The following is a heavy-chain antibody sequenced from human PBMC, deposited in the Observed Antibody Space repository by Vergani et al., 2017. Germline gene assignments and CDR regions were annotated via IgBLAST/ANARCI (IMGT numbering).Heavy chain of an antibody. J-gene: IGHJ5*02. V-gene: IGHV4-39*07. CDR3: ARASYSSSWYFWFDP. CDR2: IYYSGST. Sequence: QLQLQESGPGLVKPSATLSLTCSVSGASIRSSNYYWGWIRQPPGKGLEWIASIYYSGSTYYNPSLKSRVTISVDRSKNQFSLKLSSVTAADTAVYYCARASYSSSWYFWFDPWGQGTLVTVSS. CDR1: GASIRSSNYY. D-gene: IGHD6-13*01.